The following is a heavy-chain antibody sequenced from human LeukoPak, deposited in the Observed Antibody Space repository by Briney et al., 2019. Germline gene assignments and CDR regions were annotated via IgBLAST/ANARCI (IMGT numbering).Heavy chain of an antibody. CDR3: AKRDDSGGNLVDL. Sequence: SETLSLTCIVSGGSIRSGSHYWAWIRQPPGKGLEWIGSIYYSGSTYYNPSLENRVTISIDTSKNHFSLKLSSLSAADTSVYYCAKRDDSGGNLVDLWGQGTLVTVS. CDR1: GGSIRSGSHY. CDR2: IYYSGST. V-gene: IGHV4-39*02. J-gene: IGHJ4*02. D-gene: IGHD3-22*01.